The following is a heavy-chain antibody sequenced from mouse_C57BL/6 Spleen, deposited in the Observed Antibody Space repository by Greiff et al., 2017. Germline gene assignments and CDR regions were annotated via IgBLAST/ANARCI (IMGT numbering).Heavy chain of an antibody. Sequence: EVQLVESGGGLVKPGGSLKLSCAASGFTFSSYAMSWVRQTPEKRLEWVATISDGGSYTYYPDNVKGRFTISRDNAKNNLYLQRSHLKSEDTAMYYCARVHDGGYYAMDYWGQGTSVTVSS. V-gene: IGHV5-4*01. CDR3: ARVHDGGYYAMDY. CDR2: ISDGGSYT. J-gene: IGHJ4*01. CDR1: GFTFSSYA. D-gene: IGHD2-3*01.